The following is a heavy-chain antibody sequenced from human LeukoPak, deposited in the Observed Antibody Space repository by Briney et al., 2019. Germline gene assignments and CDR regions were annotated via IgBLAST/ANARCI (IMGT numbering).Heavy chain of an antibody. D-gene: IGHD4-23*01. CDR3: AGYGGNSF. Sequence: GGSLRLSCAASGFTFSSYSMNWVRQAPGKGLEWVSYISSSSSTIYYADSVKGRFTISRDNAKNSLYLQMNSLRAEDTAVYYCAGYGGNSFWGQGTLVTVSS. CDR1: GFTFSSYS. V-gene: IGHV3-48*04. CDR2: ISSSSSTI. J-gene: IGHJ4*02.